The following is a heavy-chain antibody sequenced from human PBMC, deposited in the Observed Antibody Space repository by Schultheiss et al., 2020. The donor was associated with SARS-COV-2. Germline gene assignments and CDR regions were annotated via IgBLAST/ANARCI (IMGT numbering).Heavy chain of an antibody. CDR3: TTFDSSGYYYDAFDI. V-gene: IGHV3-15*01. J-gene: IGHJ3*02. D-gene: IGHD3-22*01. CDR1: GFTFSSYA. Sequence: GGSLRLSCSASGFTFSSYAMHWVRQAPGKGLEWVGRIKSKTDGGTTDYAAPVKGRFTILRDDSKNTLYLQMNSLKTEDTAVYYCTTFDSSGYYYDAFDIWGQGTMVTVSS. CDR2: IKSKTDGGTT.